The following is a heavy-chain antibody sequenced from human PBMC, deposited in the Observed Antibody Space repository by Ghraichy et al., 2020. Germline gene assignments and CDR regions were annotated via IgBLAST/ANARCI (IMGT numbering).Heavy chain of an antibody. CDR1: GFTVTTNS. V-gene: IGHV3-53*01. Sequence: ETLSLTCAASGFTVTTNSMSWIRQAPGKGLEWVSVIYSAGYAYYADSVKGRFTISRDTSKNTLYLHMNSLTAADTAFYYCAGDPPGGSGFSYFNYWGQGTLVTVSS. J-gene: IGHJ4*02. CDR2: IYSAGYA. D-gene: IGHD6-19*01. CDR3: AGDPPGGSGFSYFNY.